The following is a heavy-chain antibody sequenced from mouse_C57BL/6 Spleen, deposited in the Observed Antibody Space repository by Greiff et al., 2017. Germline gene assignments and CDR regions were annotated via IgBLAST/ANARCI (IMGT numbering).Heavy chain of an antibody. V-gene: IGHV1-15*01. CDR1: GYTFTDYE. CDR3: TRYYGNPAY. CDR2: IDPDTGGT. D-gene: IGHD2-1*01. J-gene: IGHJ2*01. Sequence: QVQLKESGAELVRPGASVTLSCKASGYTFTDYEMHWVKQTPVHGLEWIGAIDPDTGGTAYNQKFKGKAILTADKSSSTAYMELRSLTSEDSAVYYCTRYYGNPAYWGQGTTLTVAS.